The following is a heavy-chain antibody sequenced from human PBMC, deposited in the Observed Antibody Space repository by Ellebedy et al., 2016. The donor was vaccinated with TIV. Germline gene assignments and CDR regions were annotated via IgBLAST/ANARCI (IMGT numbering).Heavy chain of an antibody. CDR3: ARHELGSNAAFDY. D-gene: IGHD7-27*01. CDR2: IDPTDSYS. V-gene: IGHV5-10-1*01. CDR1: GYSFIYYW. J-gene: IGHJ4*02. Sequence: GESLKISCKASGYSFIYYWITWVRQMPGKGLEWMGRIDPTDSYSNYSPSFQGHVTISVDKSSSTAYLQWSSLKASDTAMYYCARHELGSNAAFDYWGQGTLVTVSS.